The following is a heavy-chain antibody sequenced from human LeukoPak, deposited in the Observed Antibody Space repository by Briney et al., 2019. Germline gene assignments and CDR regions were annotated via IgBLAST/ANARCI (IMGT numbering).Heavy chain of an antibody. CDR3: AKEGSSWYEEYFQH. J-gene: IGHJ1*01. CDR2: ISGRSDTI. V-gene: IGHV3-48*01. D-gene: IGHD6-13*01. Sequence: GGSLRLSCAASGFTFSSYNMNWVRQAPGKGLEWVSYISGRSDTIYYADSVKGRFIISRDNARNSLSLQMNSLRAEDTAVYYCAKEGSSWYEEYFQHWGQGTLVTVSS. CDR1: GFTFSSYN.